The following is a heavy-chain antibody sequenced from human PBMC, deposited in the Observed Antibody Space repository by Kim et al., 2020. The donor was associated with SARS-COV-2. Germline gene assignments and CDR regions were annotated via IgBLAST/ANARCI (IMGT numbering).Heavy chain of an antibody. CDR3: AGGQDVDSGRYGGMDV. Sequence: SETLSLTCAVYGGSFNDYYWSWIRQPPGKGLELIGEINHSGSTNSNPSLRSRVIISVDTSKNQFSLTLSSVTAADTAVYYCAGGQDVDSGRYGGMDVWGQGTTVTVSS. J-gene: IGHJ6*02. D-gene: IGHD3-10*01. CDR1: GGSFNDYY. CDR2: INHSGST. V-gene: IGHV4-34*01.